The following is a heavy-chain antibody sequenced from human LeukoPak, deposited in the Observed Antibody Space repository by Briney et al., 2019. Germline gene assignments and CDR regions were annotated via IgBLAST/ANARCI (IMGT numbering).Heavy chain of an antibody. J-gene: IGHJ1*01. CDR3: ARQDRYRYYYDSSGHISH. Sequence: GGSLRLSCAASGFTFSSYGMHWVRQAPGKGLEWVAFIRYDGSNKYYADSVKGRFTISRDNSKNTLYLQMNSLRAEDTAVYYCARQDRYRYYYDSSGHISHWGQGTLVTVSS. CDR2: IRYDGSNK. V-gene: IGHV3-30*02. CDR1: GFTFSSYG. D-gene: IGHD3-22*01.